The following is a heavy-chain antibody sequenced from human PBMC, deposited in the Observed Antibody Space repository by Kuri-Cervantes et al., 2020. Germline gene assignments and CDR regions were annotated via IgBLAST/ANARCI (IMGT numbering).Heavy chain of an antibody. J-gene: IGHJ4*02. Sequence: GESLKISCAASGFTFSSYGMHWVRQAPGQRLEWMGWINAGNGNTKYSQKFQGRLTITSDDSTSTVYMELTSLRSEDTAVYYCARGAHPFEYWGQGTLVTVSS. V-gene: IGHV1-3*01. CDR1: GFTFSSYG. CDR3: ARGAHPFEY. CDR2: INAGNGNT.